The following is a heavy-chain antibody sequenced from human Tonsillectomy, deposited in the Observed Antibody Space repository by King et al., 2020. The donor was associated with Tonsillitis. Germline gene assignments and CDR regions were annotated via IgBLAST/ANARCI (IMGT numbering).Heavy chain of an antibody. CDR1: GFTFRDYG. J-gene: IGHJ4*02. Sequence: VQLVESGGGVVQPGGSLRLSCVPSGFTFRDYGMHWVRQAPGKGLEWVTYIRYDGSNKFYADSVKGRFTVSRDNSKNTMYLAMNSLTTDDTAVYYCAKGPQMLTGTTKRPFDYWGQGTLVIVSS. D-gene: IGHD3-10*01. CDR2: IRYDGSNK. CDR3: AKGPQMLTGTTKRPFDY. V-gene: IGHV3-30*02.